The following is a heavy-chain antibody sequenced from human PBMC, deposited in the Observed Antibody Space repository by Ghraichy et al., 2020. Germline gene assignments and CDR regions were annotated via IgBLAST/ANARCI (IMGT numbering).Heavy chain of an antibody. J-gene: IGHJ3*02. CDR1: GFTFISYS. CDR3: ARDPAYCSGGDCYYDAFDI. Sequence: GGSLRLSCPVSGFTFISYSMHWVRQAPGKGLEWVSSIDSSSSYIYYADSVKGRFTVSRDNAKNSLYLQMNSLRAEDTAVYYCARDPAYCSGGDCYYDAFDIWGQGTMVTVSS. V-gene: IGHV3-21*01. D-gene: IGHD2-15*01. CDR2: IDSSSSYI.